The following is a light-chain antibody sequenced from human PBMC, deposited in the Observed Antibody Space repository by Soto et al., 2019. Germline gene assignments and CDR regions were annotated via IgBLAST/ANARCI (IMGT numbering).Light chain of an antibody. CDR1: QSVSSY. Sequence: EIVLTQSPATLSLSPGERATLSCRASQSVSSYLAWYQQKPGQAPRLLIYDASNTATGIPARFSGGGSGTDFTLTISRLEPEDFAVYYCQQFSSYPLTFGGGTKVDIK. CDR3: QQFSSYPLT. J-gene: IGKJ4*01. CDR2: DAS. V-gene: IGKV3-11*01.